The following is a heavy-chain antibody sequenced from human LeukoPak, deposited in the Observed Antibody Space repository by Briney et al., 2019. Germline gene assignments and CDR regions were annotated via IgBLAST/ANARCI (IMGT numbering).Heavy chain of an antibody. CDR1: GFTFSSYW. CDR3: AREGALVGATVRYFDY. J-gene: IGHJ4*02. CDR2: ISSSSSYI. D-gene: IGHD1-26*01. Sequence: GGSLRLSCAASGFTFSSYWMSWVRQAPGKGLEWVSSISSSSSYIYYADSVKGRFTISRDNAKNSLYLQMNSLRAEDTAVYYCAREGALVGATVRYFDYWGQGTLVTVSS. V-gene: IGHV3-21*01.